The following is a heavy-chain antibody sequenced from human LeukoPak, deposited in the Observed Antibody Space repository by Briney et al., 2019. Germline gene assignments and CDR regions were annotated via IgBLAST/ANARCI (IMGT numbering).Heavy chain of an antibody. V-gene: IGHV1-18*01. CDR1: GYTFTRYG. CDR2: ISAYNGNT. J-gene: IGHJ4*02. D-gene: IGHD3-22*01. CDR3: ARDPYYYDSSGYSPAADY. Sequence: ASVKVSCKASGYTFTRYGVSWVRQAPGQGLEWMGWISAYNGNTNYAQKLQGRVTMTTDTSTSTAYMELRSLRSDDTAVYYCARDPYYYDSSGYSPAADYWGQGTLVTVSS.